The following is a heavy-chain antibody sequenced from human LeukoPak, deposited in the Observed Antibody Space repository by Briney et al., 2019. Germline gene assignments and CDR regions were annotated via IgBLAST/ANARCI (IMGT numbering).Heavy chain of an antibody. Sequence: GGSLRLSCAASGFTFSNYAMSWVRQAPGKGLECVSANSGDKTDYADSVRGRFTIYRDNSKDTLYLQMNSLGAADTAVYYCAKDGGGYCSNSSCWGQGTLVTVSS. J-gene: IGHJ4*02. V-gene: IGHV3-23*01. CDR1: GFTFSNYA. CDR2: NSGDKT. D-gene: IGHD2-2*01. CDR3: AKDGGGYCSNSSC.